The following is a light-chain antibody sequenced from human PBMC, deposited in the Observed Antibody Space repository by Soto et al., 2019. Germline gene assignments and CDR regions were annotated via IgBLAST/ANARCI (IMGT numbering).Light chain of an antibody. Sequence: EIVMTQSPATLSVSPGERATLSCRASQSVSSNLAWYQQKPGQAPRLLIYGASTRATDIPARFSGSGSGTEFTLTISSLQSEDFAVYYCQQYNNWPPTFGGGTEVEIK. CDR2: GAS. V-gene: IGKV3-15*01. CDR3: QQYNNWPPT. CDR1: QSVSSN. J-gene: IGKJ4*01.